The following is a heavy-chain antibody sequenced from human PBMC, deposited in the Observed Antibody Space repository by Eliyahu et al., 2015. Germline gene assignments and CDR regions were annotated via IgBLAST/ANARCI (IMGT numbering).Heavy chain of an antibody. CDR2: LYTSGST. Sequence: QVQLQESGPGLVKPSQTLSLTCTVSGGSISSGSYYWSWIRQPAGKGLEWIGRLYTSGSTSYNPSLKSRVTISVDTSKNQFSLKLSSVTAADTAVYYCARDLGPNSGSFYFDYWGQGTLVTVSS. D-gene: IGHD1-26*01. CDR1: GGSISSGSYY. J-gene: IGHJ4*02. V-gene: IGHV4-61*02. CDR3: ARDLGPNSGSFYFDY.